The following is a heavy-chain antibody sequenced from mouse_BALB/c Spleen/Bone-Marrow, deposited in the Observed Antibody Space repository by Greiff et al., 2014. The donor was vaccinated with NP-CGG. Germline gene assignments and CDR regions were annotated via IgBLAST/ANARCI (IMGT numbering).Heavy chain of an antibody. CDR1: GFNIKDYY. CDR2: IDPENGDT. Sequence: EVQLQQSGAELVRSGASVKLSCTASGFNIKDYYMNWVKQRPEQGLEWIGWIDPENGDTEYAPKFQGKATMTADTSSNTAYLQLSRLTSEDTGVYYCNADPITWGQGTTLTVSS. CDR3: NADPIT. V-gene: IGHV14-4*02. J-gene: IGHJ2*01.